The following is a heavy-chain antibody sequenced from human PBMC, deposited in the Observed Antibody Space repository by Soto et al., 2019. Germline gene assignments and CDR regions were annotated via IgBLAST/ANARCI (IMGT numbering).Heavy chain of an antibody. Sequence: SPTLSLTCAISGDSVSSNSAAWNWIRQSPSRGLEWLGRTYYRSKWYNDYAVSVKSRITINPDTSKNQFSLQLNSVTPEDTAMYPCARDNPATPSAYYYGMKGCHRGTRVTVCS. D-gene: IGHD5-12*01. CDR1: GDSVSSNSAA. V-gene: IGHV6-1*01. CDR3: ARDNPATPSAYYYGMKG. J-gene: IGHJ6*02. CDR2: TYYRSKWYN.